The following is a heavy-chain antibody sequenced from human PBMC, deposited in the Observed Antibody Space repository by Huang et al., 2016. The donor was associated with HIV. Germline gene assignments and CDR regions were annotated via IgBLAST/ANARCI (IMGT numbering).Heavy chain of an antibody. Sequence: EVQLVQSGAEVKKPGESLKISCKGSGYRFRSNWIGWVRQMPGKGLEWMGIIYPGDSHTRYSPSFQGQVTISADKSINTAYLQWSSLKASDTAMYYCARLIGSPSFYYGLDVWGQGTTVTVSS. J-gene: IGHJ6*02. CDR3: ARLIGSPSFYYGLDV. CDR2: IYPGDSHT. D-gene: IGHD3-10*01. V-gene: IGHV5-51*01. CDR1: GYRFRSNW.